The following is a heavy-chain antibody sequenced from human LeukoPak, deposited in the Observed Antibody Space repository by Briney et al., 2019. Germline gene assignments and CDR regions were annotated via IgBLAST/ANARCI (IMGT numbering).Heavy chain of an antibody. V-gene: IGHV3-74*01. Sequence: GGSLRLSCAASGFTFSSYWMHWVRQAPGKGLVWVSRIDSDGGGTIYADSVKGRFTISRDNAKNTLYLQMDSLRAEDTAAYYCSRGGVFHGFDIWGQGTLVTVSS. CDR3: SRGGVFHGFDI. D-gene: IGHD2-21*01. CDR2: IDSDGGGT. CDR1: GFTFSSYW. J-gene: IGHJ4*02.